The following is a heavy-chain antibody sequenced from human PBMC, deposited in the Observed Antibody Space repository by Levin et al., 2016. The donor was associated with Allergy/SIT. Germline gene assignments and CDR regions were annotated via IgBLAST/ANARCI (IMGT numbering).Heavy chain of an antibody. CDR3: ARESYDHGENYYHGMDV. J-gene: IGHJ6*02. Sequence: WIRQPPGKGLEWIGYIYYTGGTYYNPSLKSRVTISVDTSKKQFSLKVSSVTAADTAVYYCARESYDHGENYYHGMDVWGQGTTVTVSS. D-gene: IGHD4-17*01. V-gene: IGHV4-31*02. CDR2: IYYTGGT.